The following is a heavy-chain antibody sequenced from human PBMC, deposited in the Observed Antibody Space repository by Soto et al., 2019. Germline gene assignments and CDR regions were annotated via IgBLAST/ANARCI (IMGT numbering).Heavy chain of an antibody. CDR1: GYTFTSYG. V-gene: IGHV1-18*01. CDR3: GLRGYSYGAIDY. D-gene: IGHD5-18*01. CDR2: ISAYNGNT. J-gene: IGHJ4*02. Sequence: PSVKVSCKASGYTFTSYGISWVRQAPGQGLEWMGWISAYNGNTNYAQKLQGRVTMTTDTSTSTAYMELRSLRSDDTAVYYCGLRGYSYGAIDYWGQGTLVTVSS.